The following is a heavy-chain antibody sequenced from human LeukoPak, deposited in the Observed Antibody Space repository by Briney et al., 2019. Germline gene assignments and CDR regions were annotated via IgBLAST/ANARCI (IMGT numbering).Heavy chain of an antibody. J-gene: IGHJ4*02. D-gene: IGHD4-17*01. CDR1: GFTFSSYS. Sequence: GGSLRLSCAASGFTFSSYSMNWVRQAPGKGLEWVSFISSSSNYKYYADSVKGRFTISRDNAKNSLYLQMNSLRAEDTALYYCARVGIYGDYGRYFDYWGQGTLVAVSS. CDR3: ARVGIYGDYGRYFDY. CDR2: ISSSSNYK. V-gene: IGHV3-21*04.